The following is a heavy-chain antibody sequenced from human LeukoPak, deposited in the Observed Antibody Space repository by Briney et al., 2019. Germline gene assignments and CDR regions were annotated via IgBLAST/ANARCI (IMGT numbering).Heavy chain of an antibody. CDR1: GFKFSNYA. J-gene: IGHJ4*02. V-gene: IGHV3-48*01. Sequence: GGSLRLSCAASGFKFSNYAMHWVRQAPGKGLEWVSYISSSSSTIYYADSVKGRFTISRDNAKNSLYLQMNSLRAEDTAVYYCARADSSGYYHPINWGQGTLVTVSS. CDR2: ISSSSSTI. D-gene: IGHD3-22*01. CDR3: ARADSSGYYHPIN.